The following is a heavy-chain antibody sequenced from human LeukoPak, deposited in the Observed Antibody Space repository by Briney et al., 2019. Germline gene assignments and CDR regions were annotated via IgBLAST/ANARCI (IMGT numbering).Heavy chain of an antibody. CDR2: ISGSGGST. V-gene: IGHV3-23*01. J-gene: IGHJ4*02. CDR1: GFTFSSYA. D-gene: IGHD3-3*01. CDR3: AKDRNYDFWSGYIDY. Sequence: GGSLRLSCAASGFTFSSYAMSWVRQAPGKGLEWVSAISGSGGSTHYADSVKGRFTISRDNSKNTLYLQMNSLRAEDTAVYYCAKDRNYDFWSGYIDYWGQGTLVTVSS.